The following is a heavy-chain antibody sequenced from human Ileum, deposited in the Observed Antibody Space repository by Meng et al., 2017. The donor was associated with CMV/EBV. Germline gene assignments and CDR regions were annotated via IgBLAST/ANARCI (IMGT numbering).Heavy chain of an antibody. D-gene: IGHD1-1*01. J-gene: IGHJ2*01. CDR3: NRYTSGYFDL. CDR1: GFTFNNAW. V-gene: IGHV3-15*05. Sequence: EVLLVDSGGGLVKPGGSLSLSCVASGFTFNNAWMSWVRQAPGKGLEWVGRIQPKTDGGTTNYAAPVKDRFTISRDDSKNTLYLQMNSLKSEDTAVYYCNRYTSGYFDLWGRGTLVTVSS. CDR2: IQPKTDGGTT.